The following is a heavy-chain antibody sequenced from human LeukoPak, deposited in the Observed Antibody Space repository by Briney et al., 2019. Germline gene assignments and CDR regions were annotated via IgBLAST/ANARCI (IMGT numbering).Heavy chain of an antibody. V-gene: IGHV3-23*01. D-gene: IGHD1-26*01. CDR3: ALGATTLKPLFFFDY. Sequence: GGSLRLSCAASGFTFSSSAMSWVRQAPGKGLEWVSAISNNGGYTYYADSVQGRFTISRDNSKSTLCLQMNSLRAEDTAVYYCALGATTLKPLFFFDYWGQGTLVTVSS. J-gene: IGHJ4*02. CDR1: GFTFSSSA. CDR2: ISNNGGYT.